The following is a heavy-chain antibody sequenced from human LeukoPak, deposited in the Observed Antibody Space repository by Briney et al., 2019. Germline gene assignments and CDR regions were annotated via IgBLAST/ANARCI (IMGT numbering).Heavy chain of an antibody. J-gene: IGHJ6*03. V-gene: IGHV3-23*01. CDR3: AKGGLYYYMDV. Sequence: PGGSLRLSCAASGFTFSTYAMTWVRQTPGRGLEWVAAISSSAGSRYYADNVKGRFTISRDNSKNTLYLQMNSLRAEDTVIYYCAKGGLYYYMDVWGKGTTVTVSS. CDR2: ISSSAGSR. D-gene: IGHD5-12*01. CDR1: GFTFSTYA.